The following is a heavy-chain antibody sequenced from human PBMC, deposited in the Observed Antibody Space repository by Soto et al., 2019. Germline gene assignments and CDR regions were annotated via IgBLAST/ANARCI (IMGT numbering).Heavy chain of an antibody. D-gene: IGHD6-6*01. Sequence: QAPLVQSGAEVKKPGASVKVSCRASGYIFTSYGVSWLRQAPGQGLEWMGWTSADNGNTNYAQRFQGRVTMTTDTATSTAYRELRSLRSDDTAVYYCARSSFSVYYMDVWGKGTTVTVSS. V-gene: IGHV1-18*01. CDR2: TSADNGNT. CDR1: GYIFTSYG. J-gene: IGHJ6*03. CDR3: ARSSFSVYYMDV.